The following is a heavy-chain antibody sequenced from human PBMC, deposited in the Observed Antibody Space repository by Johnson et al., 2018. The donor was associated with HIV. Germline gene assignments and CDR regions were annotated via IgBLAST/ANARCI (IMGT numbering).Heavy chain of an antibody. CDR1: GFTFSSYA. V-gene: IGHV3-30*04. CDR3: ARPGIEAADYDAFDI. J-gene: IGHJ3*02. D-gene: IGHD6-13*01. CDR2: ISYDGSKK. Sequence: HVQLVESGGGVVQPGRSLRLSCAASGFTFSSYAMHWVRQAPGKGLEWVAVISYDGSKKYYADSVKGRFTISRYNPKNTLYLQMNSLRAEDTAVYYCARPGIEAADYDAFDIWGQGTMVTVSS.